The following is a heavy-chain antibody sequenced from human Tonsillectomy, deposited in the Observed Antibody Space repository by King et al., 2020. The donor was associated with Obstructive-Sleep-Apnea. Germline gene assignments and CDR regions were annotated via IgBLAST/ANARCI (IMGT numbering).Heavy chain of an antibody. D-gene: IGHD5/OR15-5a*01. J-gene: IGHJ6*02. CDR1: GGSISSTHYY. CDR2: VYSRGST. V-gene: IGHV4-39*07. CDR3: ARDKSTTTYAMDV. Sequence: QLQESGPGLVKPSETQSLTCTVSGGSISSTHYYWGWIRQPPGKGLEWIGSVYSRGSTYYNPSLKSPVTISLDTSKNQFSLRLSSVTAADTAVYYCARDKSTTTYAMDVWGQGTTVTVSS.